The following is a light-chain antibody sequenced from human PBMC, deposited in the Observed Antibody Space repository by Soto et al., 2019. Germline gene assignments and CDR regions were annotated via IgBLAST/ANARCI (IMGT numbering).Light chain of an antibody. J-gene: IGKJ3*01. V-gene: IGKV1-12*01. CDR1: QGISSW. Sequence: DIQMTQSPSSVSASVGGSVTITCRASQGISSWLAWYQQKPGKAPKLLIYAASTLQSGVPSRFSVSRSVTYFTLTIASLQPEDFPTYYCHHANRFPFPFGPGTKVHIK. CDR2: AAS. CDR3: HHANRFPFP.